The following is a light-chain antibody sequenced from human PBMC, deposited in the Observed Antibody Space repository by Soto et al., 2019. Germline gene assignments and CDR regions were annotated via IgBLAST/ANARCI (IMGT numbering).Light chain of an antibody. CDR1: QSLLHSNGYNY. V-gene: IGKV2-28*01. CDR3: MQAQQTPWT. Sequence: DIVMTQSPLSLPVTPGEPASIPCRSSQSLLHSNGYNYLDWYLQKPGQSPQLVIYLASNRAAGVPDKFSGSGSGTDFTLKISRVEAEDVGVYYCMQAQQTPWTFGQGTKVEFK. CDR2: LAS. J-gene: IGKJ1*01.